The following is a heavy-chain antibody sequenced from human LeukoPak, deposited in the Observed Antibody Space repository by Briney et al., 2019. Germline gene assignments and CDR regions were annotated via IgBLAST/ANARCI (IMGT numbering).Heavy chain of an antibody. CDR2: ISGSGGST. J-gene: IGHJ4*02. CDR3: AKDNGDGYLSSTDY. V-gene: IGHV3-23*01. Sequence: GGSLRLSCAASGFTFSSYAMSWVRQAPGKGLEWVSAISGSGGSTYYADSVKGRFTISRDNSKNTLYPQMNSLRAEDTAVYYCAKDNGDGYLSSTDYWGQGTLVTVSS. CDR1: GFTFSSYA. D-gene: IGHD5-24*01.